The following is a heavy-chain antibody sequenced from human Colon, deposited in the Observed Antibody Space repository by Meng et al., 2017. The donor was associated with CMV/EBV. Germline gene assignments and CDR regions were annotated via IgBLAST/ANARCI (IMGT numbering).Heavy chain of an antibody. V-gene: IGHV3-30*04. D-gene: IGHD6-19*01. CDR2: ISYDGNHT. Sequence: GESLKISCAASGFTFSDYAVHWVRQAPGQGLEWVAHISYDGNHTYYADSMKGRFTISRDNSKNTLYLQMNSLRAEDTAVYYCAKIRGPYSSGWYGDYWGQGTLVTVSS. CDR3: AKIRGPYSSGWYGDY. J-gene: IGHJ4*02. CDR1: GFTFSDYA.